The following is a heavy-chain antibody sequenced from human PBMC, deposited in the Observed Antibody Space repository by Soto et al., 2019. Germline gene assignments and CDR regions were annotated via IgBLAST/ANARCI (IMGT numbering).Heavy chain of an antibody. J-gene: IGHJ4*02. D-gene: IGHD6-13*01. CDR1: GFTFSSFA. V-gene: IGHV3-23*01. CDR2: ISGSGGST. Sequence: GGSLRLSCAASGFTFSSFAMSWVRQAPGKGLDWVSAISGSGGSTYSADSVKGRFTISRDNSRNTLYLQMSSLRAEDTAVYYCARGLSAGKGSPPDFWGQGSLVTVSS. CDR3: ARGLSAGKGSPPDF.